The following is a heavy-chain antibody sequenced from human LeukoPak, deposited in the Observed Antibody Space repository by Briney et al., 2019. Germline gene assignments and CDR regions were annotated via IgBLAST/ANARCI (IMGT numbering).Heavy chain of an antibody. D-gene: IGHD6-13*01. CDR3: ARFIAARKNWFDP. CDR1: GYTFIGYY. Sequence: ASVKVSCKASGYTFIGYYMHWVRQAPGQGLEWMGWINPNSGGTNYAQKFQGRVTMTRDTSISTAYMELSRLRSDDTAVYYCARFIAARKNWFDPWGQGTLVTVSS. CDR2: INPNSGGT. V-gene: IGHV1-2*02. J-gene: IGHJ5*02.